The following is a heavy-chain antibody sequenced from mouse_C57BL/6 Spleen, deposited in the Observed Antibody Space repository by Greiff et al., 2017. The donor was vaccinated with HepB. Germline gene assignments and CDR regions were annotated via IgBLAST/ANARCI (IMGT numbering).Heavy chain of an antibody. J-gene: IGHJ2*01. CDR3: TRRGGSSYGGYLDY. CDR2: ISSGGDYI. V-gene: IGHV5S21*01. CDR1: GFTFSSYA. Sequence: EVKLMESGEGLVKPGGSLKLSCAASGFTFSSYAMSWVRQTPEKRLEWVAYISSGGDYIYYADTVKGRFTISRDNARNTLYLQMSSLKSEDTAMYYCTRRGGSSYGGYLDYWGQGTTLTVSS. D-gene: IGHD1-1*01.